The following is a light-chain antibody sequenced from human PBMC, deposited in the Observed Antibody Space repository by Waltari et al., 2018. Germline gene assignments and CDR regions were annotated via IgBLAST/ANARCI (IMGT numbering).Light chain of an antibody. J-gene: IGKJ2*01. CDR1: QSIRNN. V-gene: IGKV3-15*01. CDR3: HHYNKRPPSYT. Sequence: EIVMTQSPVTLSVSPGERVTLSCRASQSIRNNLAWYQQKAGQPPRLLIYGASTRAPGLPARSSGSGSGTEFALTISSLQPEDFAVYYCHHYNKRPPSYTFGQGTRLEIK. CDR2: GAS.